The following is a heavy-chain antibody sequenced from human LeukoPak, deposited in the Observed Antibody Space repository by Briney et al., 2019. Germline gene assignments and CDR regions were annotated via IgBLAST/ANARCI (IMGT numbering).Heavy chain of an antibody. Sequence: PSETLSLTCTVSGGSISGYYWSWIRQPPGKGLEWIGEINHSGSTNYNPSLKSRVTISVDTSKNQFSLKLSSVTAADTAVYYCARGYYDFWSGYANWFDPWGQGTLVTVSS. D-gene: IGHD3-3*01. CDR3: ARGYYDFWSGYANWFDP. CDR2: INHSGST. CDR1: GGSISGYY. J-gene: IGHJ5*02. V-gene: IGHV4-34*01.